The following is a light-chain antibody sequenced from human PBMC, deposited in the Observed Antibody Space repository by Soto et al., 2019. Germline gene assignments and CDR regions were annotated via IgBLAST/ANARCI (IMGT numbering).Light chain of an antibody. CDR1: VLAKKY. V-gene: IGLV3-27*01. CDR3: YSAADNLGV. CDR2: KDS. J-gene: IGLJ3*02. Sequence: SYELTQPSSVSVSPGQTARITCSGDVLAKKYARWFQQKPGQAPVLVIYKDSERPSGIPERFSGYSSGTTVTLTISGAQVEDEADYYCYSAADNLGVFGGGPKLTVL.